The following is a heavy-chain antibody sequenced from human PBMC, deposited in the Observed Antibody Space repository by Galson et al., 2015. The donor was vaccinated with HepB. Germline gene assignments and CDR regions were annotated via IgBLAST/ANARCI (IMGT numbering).Heavy chain of an antibody. Sequence: SETLSLTCFVSGDSMRSDYWNWIRQPAGKGLEWIGRIYPSGSTDYNPSLRGRVIMSIDTYKKQFSLNVTSVTAADTAVYFCARARNHWNVLRERNYYFDDWGQGILVTVSS. V-gene: IGHV4-4*07. D-gene: IGHD1-1*01. CDR1: GDSMRSDY. CDR2: IYPSGST. J-gene: IGHJ4*02. CDR3: ARARNHWNVLRERNYYFDD.